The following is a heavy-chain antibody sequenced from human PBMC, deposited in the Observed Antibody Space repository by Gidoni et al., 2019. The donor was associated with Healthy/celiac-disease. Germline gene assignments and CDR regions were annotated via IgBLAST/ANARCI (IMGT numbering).Heavy chain of an antibody. J-gene: IGHJ4*02. V-gene: IGHV4-38-2*02. CDR2: IYHSGST. D-gene: IGHD1-1*01. Sequence: QVQLQESGPGLVKPSETLSLTCAVSGYSSSRGYYWGWIRQPPGKGLEWIGSIYHSGSTYYNPSIKSRVTISVDKSKNQFSLKLSSVTAADTAVYYCAREGNWNYDDYWGQGTLVTVSS. CDR1: GYSSSRGYY. CDR3: AREGNWNYDDY.